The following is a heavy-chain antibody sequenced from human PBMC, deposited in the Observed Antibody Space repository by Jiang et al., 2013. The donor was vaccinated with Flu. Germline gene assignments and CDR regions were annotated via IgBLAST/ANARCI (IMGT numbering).Heavy chain of an antibody. CDR1: GFTVSSNY. CDR3: ASMVYSYGYNFDY. D-gene: IGHD5-18*01. J-gene: IGHJ4*02. Sequence: QLVESGGGLVQPGGSLRLSCAASGFTVSSNYMSWVRQAPGKGLEWVSVIYSGGSTYYADSVKGRFTISRDNSKNTLYLQMNSLRAEDTAVYYCASMVYSYGYNFDYWGQGTLVTVSS. CDR2: IYSGGST. V-gene: IGHV3-66*01.